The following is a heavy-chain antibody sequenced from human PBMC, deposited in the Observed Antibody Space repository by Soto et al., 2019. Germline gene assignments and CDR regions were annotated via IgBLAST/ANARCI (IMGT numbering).Heavy chain of an antibody. V-gene: IGHV4-59*01. CDR3: ARVWAYFDY. D-gene: IGHD3-16*01. Sequence: PSETLSLTCTVSGGSISSYYWSWIRQPPGKGLEWIGYIYYSGSTNYNPSLKSRVTISVDTSKNQFSLKLSSVTAADTAVYYCARVWAYFDYWGQGTLVTVSS. J-gene: IGHJ4*02. CDR2: IYYSGST. CDR1: GGSISSYY.